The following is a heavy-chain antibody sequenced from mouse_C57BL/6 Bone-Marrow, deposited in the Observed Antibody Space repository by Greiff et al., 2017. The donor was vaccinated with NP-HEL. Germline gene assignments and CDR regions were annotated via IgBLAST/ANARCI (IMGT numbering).Heavy chain of an antibody. V-gene: IGHV3-6*01. CDR3: ARGDYGSSPYYFDY. Sequence: EVHLVESGPGLVKPSQSLSLTCSVTGYSITSGYYWNWIRQFPGNKLEWMGYISYDGSNNYNPSLKNRISITRDTSKNQFFLKLNSVTTEDTATYYCARGDYGSSPYYFDYWGQGTTLTVSS. D-gene: IGHD1-1*01. CDR1: GYSITSGYY. J-gene: IGHJ2*01. CDR2: ISYDGSN.